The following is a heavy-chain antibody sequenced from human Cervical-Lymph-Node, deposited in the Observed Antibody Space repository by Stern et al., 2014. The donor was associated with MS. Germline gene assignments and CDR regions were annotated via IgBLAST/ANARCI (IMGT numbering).Heavy chain of an antibody. CDR3: ARGPGHTSGYYYAY. D-gene: IGHD3-22*01. CDR1: GGTFSNYA. Sequence: VQLVESGAEVKKPGSSVKVSCKASGGTFSNYAISWVRQAPGQGLEWMGGIIPIFGTANHAQRFTGRATTTADDPTSTAYMELSSLRSEDTAVYYCARGPGHTSGYYYAYWGQGTLVTVSS. V-gene: IGHV1-69*19. CDR2: IIPIFGTA. J-gene: IGHJ4*02.